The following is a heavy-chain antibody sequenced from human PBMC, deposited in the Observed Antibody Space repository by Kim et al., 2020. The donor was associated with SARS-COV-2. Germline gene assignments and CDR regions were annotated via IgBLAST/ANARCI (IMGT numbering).Heavy chain of an antibody. Sequence: GGSLRLSCLGSGFTFSSFAMSWVRQAPGKGLEWVSAISGSGVNIFYEDSVEDRFTISRDNSKNTLYLQMNSLGEEDTAIYYCAKYRNFAATQYFDSWGQGTLVTVSP. V-gene: IGHV3-23*01. J-gene: IGHJ4*02. CDR2: ISGSGVNI. D-gene: IGHD1-7*01. CDR3: AKYRNFAATQYFDS. CDR1: GFTFSSFA.